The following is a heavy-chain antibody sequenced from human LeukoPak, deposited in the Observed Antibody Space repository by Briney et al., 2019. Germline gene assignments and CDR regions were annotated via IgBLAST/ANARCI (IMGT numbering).Heavy chain of an antibody. CDR1: GDSISSGSYY. D-gene: IGHD1-26*01. V-gene: IGHV4-61*02. CDR3: ARDLGGSYSSETWFDP. Sequence: SQTLSLTCTVSGDSISSGSYYWSWIRQPAGEGLEWIGRIYSSGRTHYSPSLKSRVAISVDTSKNRFSLRLSSVTAADTAVYYCARDLGGSYSSETWFDPWGQGTLVTVSS. CDR2: IYSSGRT. J-gene: IGHJ5*02.